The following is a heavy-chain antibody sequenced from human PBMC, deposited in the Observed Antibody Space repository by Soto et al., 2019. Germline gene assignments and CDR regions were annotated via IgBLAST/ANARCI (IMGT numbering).Heavy chain of an antibody. CDR3: ARHAVCSSTSCYAGYYYYMDV. J-gene: IGHJ6*03. V-gene: IGHV5-51*01. CDR2: IYPGDSDT. D-gene: IGHD2-2*01. Sequence: PGESLKISCKGSGYSFTSYWIGWVRQMPGKGLEWMGIIYPGDSDTRYSPSFQGQVTISADKSISTAYLQWSSLKASDTAMYYCARHAVCSSTSCYAGYYYYMDVWGKGTTVTVSS. CDR1: GYSFTSYW.